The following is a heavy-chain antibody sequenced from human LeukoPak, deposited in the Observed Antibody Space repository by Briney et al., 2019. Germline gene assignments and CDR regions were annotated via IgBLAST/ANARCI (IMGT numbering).Heavy chain of an antibody. CDR2: IRYDGSNK. Sequence: GGSLRLSCAASGFTFNIYGMHWVRQAPGKGLEWVSFIRYDGSNKYYAASVKGRFTISRDTSKNTLYLQMNSLRAEDTAVYYCAKHVSSGWSNFDYWGQGTLVTVSS. D-gene: IGHD6-19*01. J-gene: IGHJ4*02. V-gene: IGHV3-30*02. CDR3: AKHVSSGWSNFDY. CDR1: GFTFNIYG.